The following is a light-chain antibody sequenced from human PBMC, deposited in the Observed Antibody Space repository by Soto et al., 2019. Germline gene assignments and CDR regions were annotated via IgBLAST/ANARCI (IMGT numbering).Light chain of an antibody. V-gene: IGKV3-20*01. CDR3: HQCGSSPFT. J-gene: IGKJ4*01. Sequence: EIVLTQSPGALSLSPGERATLSCRASHTVSSSYLAWYRQEPGQAPRLLIYGTSSRATGIPESFSGSGSGTDFTLTISRLEPEDFAVYFCHQCGSSPFTFGGGTKVDIK. CDR1: HTVSSSY. CDR2: GTS.